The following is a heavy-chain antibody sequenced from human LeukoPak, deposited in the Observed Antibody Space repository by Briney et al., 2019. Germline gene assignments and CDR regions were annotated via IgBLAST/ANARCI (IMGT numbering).Heavy chain of an antibody. D-gene: IGHD3-10*01. CDR3: ARAPSLLLWFRERYYFDY. V-gene: IGHV1-8*01. Sequence: GASVKVSCKASGYTFTSYDINWVRQAPGQGLEWMGWMNPNSGNTGYAQKFQGRVTMTRNTSISTAYMELSSLRSEDTAVYYCARAPSLLLWFRERYYFDYWGQGTLVTVSS. J-gene: IGHJ4*02. CDR1: GYTFTSYD. CDR2: MNPNSGNT.